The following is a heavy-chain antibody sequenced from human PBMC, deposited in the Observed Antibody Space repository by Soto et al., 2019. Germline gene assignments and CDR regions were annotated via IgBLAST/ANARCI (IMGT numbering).Heavy chain of an antibody. CDR1: GGSISSGGYY. D-gene: IGHD1-20*01. V-gene: IGHV4-31*03. Sequence: QVQLQESGPGLVKPSQTLSLTCTVSGGSISSGGYYWSWIRQHPGKGLEWIGYIYYSGSTYYNPSLKIRVTISVDTSKIQFALKLSSVTAADTAVYYCARVGGINWFDPWGQGTLVTVSS. CDR3: ARVGGINWFDP. J-gene: IGHJ5*02. CDR2: IYYSGST.